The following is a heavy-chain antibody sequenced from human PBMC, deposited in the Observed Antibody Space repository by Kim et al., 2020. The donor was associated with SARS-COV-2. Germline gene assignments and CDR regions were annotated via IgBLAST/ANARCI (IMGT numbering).Heavy chain of an antibody. CDR3: AGTLSSWYNNWFDP. Sequence: SETLSLTCTVSGGSISSGGYYWSWIRQHPGKGLEWIGYIYYSGSTYYNPSLKSRVTISVDTSKNQFSLKLSSVTAADTAVYYCAGTLSSWYNNWFDPWGQGTLVTVSS. CDR2: IYYSGST. V-gene: IGHV4-31*03. CDR1: GGSISSGGYY. J-gene: IGHJ5*02. D-gene: IGHD6-13*01.